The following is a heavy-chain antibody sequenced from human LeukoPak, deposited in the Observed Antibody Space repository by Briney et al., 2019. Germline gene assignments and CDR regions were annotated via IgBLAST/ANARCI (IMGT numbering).Heavy chain of an antibody. V-gene: IGHV3-48*04. J-gene: IGHJ4*02. CDR3: AKDVGKWESLHFFDY. Sequence: PGGPLRLSCAASGFTFSSYIMNGVRQAPGKGLEWVSYISSGSSNVYYADSVKGRFTISRDDSRNTLYLQMNSLRGDDTAVYYCAKDVGKWESLHFFDYWGQGTLVTVSS. CDR2: ISSGSSNV. D-gene: IGHD1-26*01. CDR1: GFTFSSYI.